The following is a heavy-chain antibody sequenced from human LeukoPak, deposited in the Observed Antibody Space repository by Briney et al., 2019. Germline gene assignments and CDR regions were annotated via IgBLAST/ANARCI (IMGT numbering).Heavy chain of an antibody. CDR3: ARDLGYYYYYMDV. CDR2: IYYSGST. V-gene: IGHV4-39*07. D-gene: IGHD3-16*01. Sequence: PSETLSLTCTVSGGSISSSSYYWGWIRQPPGKGLEWIGSIYYSGSTYYNPSLKSRVTISVDTSKNQFSLKLSSVTAADTAVYYCARDLGYYYYYMDVWGKGTTVTVSS. CDR1: GGSISSSSYY. J-gene: IGHJ6*03.